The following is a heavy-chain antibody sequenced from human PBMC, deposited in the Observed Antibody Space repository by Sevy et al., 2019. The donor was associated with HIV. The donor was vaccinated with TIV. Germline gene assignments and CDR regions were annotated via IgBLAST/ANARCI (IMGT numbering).Heavy chain of an antibody. Sequence: GESLKISCAVSGFTFNNAWMNWVRQAPGTGLQWVGLIKSKIDGETTDYATPVKGRLTISRDASKNTLYLQMNRLKIENTAVYYGATAPGYDDSAPFDYWGPGTLVTVSS. V-gene: IGHV3-15*01. CDR3: ATAPGYDDSAPFDY. CDR1: GFTFNNAW. J-gene: IGHJ4*02. D-gene: IGHD5-12*01. CDR2: IKSKIDGETT.